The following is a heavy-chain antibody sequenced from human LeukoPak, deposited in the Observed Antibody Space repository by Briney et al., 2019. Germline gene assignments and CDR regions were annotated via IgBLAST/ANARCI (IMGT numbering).Heavy chain of an antibody. J-gene: IGHJ6*02. V-gene: IGHV3-53*01. CDR2: IYSGGST. Sequence: PGGSLRLSCAASGFTVSSNYMSWVRQAPGKGLEWVSVIYSGGSTYYADSVKGRFTISRDNSKNTLYLQMNSLRAEDTAVYYCARAGTGYGYGGDGMDVWGQGTTVTVSS. D-gene: IGHD5-18*01. CDR3: ARAGTGYGYGGDGMDV. CDR1: GFTVSSNY.